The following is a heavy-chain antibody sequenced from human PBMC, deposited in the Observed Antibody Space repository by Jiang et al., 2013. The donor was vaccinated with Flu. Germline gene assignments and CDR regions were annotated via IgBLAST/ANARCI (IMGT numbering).Heavy chain of an antibody. Sequence: QSGSELKKPGASVKVSCKASGYTFTSYAMNWVRQAPGQGLEWMGWINTNTGNPTYAQGFTGRFVFSLDTSVSTAYLQISSLKAEDTAVYYCARDGWGYYDSSGYPFYGMDVWGQGTTVTVSS. CDR1: GYTFTSYA. CDR2: INTNTGNP. J-gene: IGHJ6*02. D-gene: IGHD3-22*01. V-gene: IGHV7-4-1*02. CDR3: ARDGWGYYDSSGYPFYGMDV.